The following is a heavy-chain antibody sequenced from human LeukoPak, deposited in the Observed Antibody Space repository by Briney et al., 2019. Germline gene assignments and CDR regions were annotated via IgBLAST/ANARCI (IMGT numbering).Heavy chain of an antibody. J-gene: IGHJ2*01. CDR3: ATTRWLQSRRYFDL. Sequence: GGSLRLSCAASGFTFSNAWMSWVRQAPGRGLEWVGRIKSKTDGGTTDYAAPVKGRFTVSRDDSKNTLYLHMNTLNTDDTAIYYCATTRWLQSRRYFDLWGRGTLVTVFS. CDR1: GFTFSNAW. CDR2: IKSKTDGGTT. D-gene: IGHD5-24*01. V-gene: IGHV3-15*01.